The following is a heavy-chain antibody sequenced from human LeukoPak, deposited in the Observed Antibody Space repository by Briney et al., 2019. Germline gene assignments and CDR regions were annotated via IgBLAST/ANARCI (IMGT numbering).Heavy chain of an antibody. J-gene: IGHJ4*02. V-gene: IGHV3-23*01. D-gene: IGHD6-19*01. CDR1: GFTFSSYA. CDR2: ISASGGST. CDR3: AKDTPSSGWTGVPGY. Sequence: PGGSLRLSCAASGFTFSSYAMSWVRQAPGKGLEWVSAISASGGSTYYADSVKGRFTMSRDDSKNTLFLQVNSLRPEDTAVYYCAKDTPSSGWTGVPGYWGQGTLVTVSS.